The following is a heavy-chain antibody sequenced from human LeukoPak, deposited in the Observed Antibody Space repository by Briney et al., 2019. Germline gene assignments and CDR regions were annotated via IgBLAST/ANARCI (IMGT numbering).Heavy chain of an antibody. CDR2: IYTSGST. Sequence: TLSLTCTVSGGSISSGSYYWSWIRQPAGKGLEWTGRIYTSGSTNYNPSLKSRVTISVDTSKNQFSLKLSSVTAADTAVYYCARGRSSSLNWFDPWGQGTLVTVSS. CDR3: ARGRSSSLNWFDP. CDR1: GGSISSGSYY. V-gene: IGHV4-61*02. J-gene: IGHJ5*02. D-gene: IGHD6-13*01.